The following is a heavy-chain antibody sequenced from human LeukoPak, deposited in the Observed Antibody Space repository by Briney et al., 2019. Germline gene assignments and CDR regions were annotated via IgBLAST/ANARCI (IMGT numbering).Heavy chain of an antibody. CDR2: IKQDGSEK. V-gene: IGHV3-7*03. Sequence: GGSLRLSCAASGFTFSSYWMSWVRQAPGKGLEWVANIKQDGSEKYYVDSVKGRFTISRDNAKNSLYLQINSLRAEDTAVYYCARDGYAAGPATTFDYWGQGTLVTVSS. CDR1: GFTFSSYW. D-gene: IGHD6-25*01. CDR3: ARDGYAAGPATTFDY. J-gene: IGHJ4*02.